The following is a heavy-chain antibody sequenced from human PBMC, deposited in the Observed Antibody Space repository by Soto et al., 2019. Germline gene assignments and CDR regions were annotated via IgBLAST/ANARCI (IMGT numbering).Heavy chain of an antibody. CDR1: GFTFSSFA. CDR3: ARAPIGSGWFVDD. V-gene: IGHV3-21*01. CDR2: ITSSRTYI. D-gene: IGHD6-19*01. J-gene: IGHJ4*02. Sequence: EVQLVEFGGGLVKPGGSLRLSCAASGFTFSSFAMSWVRQAPGKGLEWVSSITSSRTYIYYADSAKGRFTISRDNAKNSLYLQMNSLRAEDTAVYYCARAPIGSGWFVDDWGQGTLVTVSS.